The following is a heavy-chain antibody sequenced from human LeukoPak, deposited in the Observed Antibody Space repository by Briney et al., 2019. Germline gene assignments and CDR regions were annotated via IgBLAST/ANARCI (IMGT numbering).Heavy chain of an antibody. J-gene: IGHJ4*02. V-gene: IGHV3-53*01. CDR2: IYSGGST. Sequence: GGSLRLSCAASGFTVSSNYMSWVSQAQGKGLEWVSVIYSGGSTYYPDSVTGRFTISRDNSKNTLYLQMNSLRAEDTAVYYCARDRGGRGDYWGQGTLVTVSS. CDR3: ARDRGGRGDY. D-gene: IGHD3-10*01. CDR1: GFTVSSNY.